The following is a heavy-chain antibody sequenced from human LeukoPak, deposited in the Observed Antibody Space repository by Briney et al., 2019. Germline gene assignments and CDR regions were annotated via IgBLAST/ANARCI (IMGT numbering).Heavy chain of an antibody. CDR2: MNPNSGNT. V-gene: IGHV1-8*01. J-gene: IGHJ4*02. Sequence: ASVKVSCKASGYTFTSYDINWVRQATGQGLEWMGWMNPNSGNTGYAQKFQGRVTMTRNTSISTAYMELSSLRSEDTAVYYCASTSNGLGYCTNGVCYTNFDYWGQGTLVTVSS. CDR1: GYTFTSYD. D-gene: IGHD2-8*01. CDR3: ASTSNGLGYCTNGVCYTNFDY.